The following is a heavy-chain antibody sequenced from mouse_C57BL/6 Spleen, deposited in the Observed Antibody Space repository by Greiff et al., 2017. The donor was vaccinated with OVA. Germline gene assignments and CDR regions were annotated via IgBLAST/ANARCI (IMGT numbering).Heavy chain of an antibody. CDR1: GFTFSSYA. J-gene: IGHJ3*01. Sequence: EVQGVASGGGLVKPGGSLKLSCAASGFTFSSYAMSWVRQTPEKRLEWVATISDGGSYTYYPDNVKGRFTIARDNAKNNLYLQMSHLKSEDTAMYYCAREGAYWGQGTLVTVSA. CDR2: ISDGGSYT. V-gene: IGHV5-4*01. CDR3: AREGAY.